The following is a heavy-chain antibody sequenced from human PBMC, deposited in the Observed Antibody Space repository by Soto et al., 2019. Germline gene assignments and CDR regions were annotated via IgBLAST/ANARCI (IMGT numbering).Heavy chain of an antibody. CDR1: GFTFSSYS. V-gene: IGHV3-21*01. J-gene: IGHJ4*02. Sequence: GGSLSLSCAASGFTFSSYSMNWVRQAPGKGLEWVSSISSSSSYIYYADSVKGRFTISRDNAKNSLYLQMNSLRAEDTAVYYCARGVVVTDYFDYWGQGTLVTVSS. CDR3: ARGVVVTDYFDY. CDR2: ISSSSSYI. D-gene: IGHD2-21*02.